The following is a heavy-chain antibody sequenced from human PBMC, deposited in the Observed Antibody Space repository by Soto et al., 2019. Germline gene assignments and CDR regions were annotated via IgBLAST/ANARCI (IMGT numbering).Heavy chain of an antibody. CDR2: INHSGST. CDR3: ASRGGSSSAGAMFDYYYGMDV. J-gene: IGHJ6*02. CDR1: GGSFSGYY. V-gene: IGHV4-34*01. D-gene: IGHD6-13*01. Sequence: HTLSLTCAVYGGSFSGYYWSWIRQPPGKGLEWIGEINHSGSTNYNPSLKSRVTISVDTSKNQFSLKLSSVTAADTAVDYWASRGGSSSAGAMFDYYYGMDVWGQGTTVS.